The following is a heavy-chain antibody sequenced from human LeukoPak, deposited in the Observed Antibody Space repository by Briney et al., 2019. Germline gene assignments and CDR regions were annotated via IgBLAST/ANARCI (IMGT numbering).Heavy chain of an antibody. V-gene: IGHV3-53*01. CDR2: VYTGGGT. CDR1: GFSVRTTY. J-gene: IGHJ4*02. CDR3: TRSGYRHPYHFDS. D-gene: IGHD3-22*01. Sequence: GGSLRLSCVVSGFSVRTTYMGWVRQAPGKGPEWVSVVYTGGGTDHADSVKGRFTISRDNSKNTLSLQMNSLRVEDTAIYYCTRSGYRHPYHFDSWGQGTLVTVSS.